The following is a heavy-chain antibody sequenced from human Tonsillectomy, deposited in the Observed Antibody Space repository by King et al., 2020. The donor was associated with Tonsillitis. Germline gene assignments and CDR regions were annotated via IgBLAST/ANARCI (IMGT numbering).Heavy chain of an antibody. CDR2: IYPCDSDT. CDR3: ARHPSGDFWSGYLYYFDY. J-gene: IGHJ4*02. D-gene: IGHD3-3*01. Sequence: QLVQSGAEVKKPGESLKISCKGSGYSFTSYWIGWVRQMPGKGLEWMGIIYPCDSDTRYSPSFQGQCTISADKSIRTAYLQWSSLKASDTAMYYCARHPSGDFWSGYLYYFDYWGQGTLVTVSS. CDR1: GYSFTSYW. V-gene: IGHV5-51*01.